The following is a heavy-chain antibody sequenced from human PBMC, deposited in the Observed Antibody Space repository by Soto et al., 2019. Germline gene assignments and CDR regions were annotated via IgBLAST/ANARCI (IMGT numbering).Heavy chain of an antibody. V-gene: IGHV3-73*01. CDR1: GFTFSGSA. CDR3: TRDPRNYYDSIGSANWFDP. CDR2: IRSKTNSYAT. Sequence: LRLSCAASGFTFSGSAMHWVRQASGKGLEWVGRIRSKTNSYATAYAASVKGRFTISRDDSKDTAYLQMNSLKTEDTAVYYCTRDPRNYYDSIGSANWFDPWGQGTLVTVSS. D-gene: IGHD3-22*01. J-gene: IGHJ5*02.